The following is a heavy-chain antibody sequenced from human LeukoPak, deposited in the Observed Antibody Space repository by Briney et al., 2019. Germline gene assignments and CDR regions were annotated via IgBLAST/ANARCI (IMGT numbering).Heavy chain of an antibody. CDR3: ARDRDIVVVPAGDLDY. CDR1: LYTVTSYG. Sequence: VSVTVSCKASLYTVTSYGISWVRQAPAPRLEWMGWISAYKVNTNYAQQLQGRVTMTTYTSTSTGYMELRSLRSDDTAVYYCARDRDIVVVPAGDLDYWGRGTLVTVSS. J-gene: IGHJ4*02. CDR2: ISAYKVNT. D-gene: IGHD2-2*01. V-gene: IGHV1-18*01.